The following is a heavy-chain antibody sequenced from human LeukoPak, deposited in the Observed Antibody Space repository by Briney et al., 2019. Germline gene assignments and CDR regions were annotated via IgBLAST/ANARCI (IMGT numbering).Heavy chain of an antibody. J-gene: IGHJ4*02. CDR1: GFTFSSYW. CDR3: ASLGRGGGVDY. V-gene: IGHV3-7*01. D-gene: IGHD3-16*01. CDR2: IKQDGSEK. Sequence: PGGSLRLSCGASGFTFSSYWMSWVRQGPGKGLEWVANIKQDGSEKYYVDSVKGRFTISRDNAKNSLYLQMNSLRAEDTAVYYCASLGRGGGVDYWGQGTLVTVSS.